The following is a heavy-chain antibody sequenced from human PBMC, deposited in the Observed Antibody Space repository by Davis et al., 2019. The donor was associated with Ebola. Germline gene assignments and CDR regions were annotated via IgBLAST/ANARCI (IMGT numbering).Heavy chain of an antibody. CDR1: GGSISSGGYY. CDR2: IYYSGST. J-gene: IGHJ2*01. Sequence: PSETLSLTCTVSGGSISSGGYYWSWIRQHPGKGLEWIGYIYYSGSTYYNPSLKSRVTISVDTSKNQFSLQLNSVTPEDTAVYYCAKGKGEGWHLWYFDLWGRGTLVSVSS. D-gene: IGHD3-16*01. CDR3: AKGKGEGWHLWYFDL. V-gene: IGHV4-31*03.